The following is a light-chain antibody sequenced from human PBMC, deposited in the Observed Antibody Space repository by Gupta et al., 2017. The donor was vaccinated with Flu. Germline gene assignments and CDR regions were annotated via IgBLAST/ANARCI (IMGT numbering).Light chain of an antibody. Sequence: DILMTQSPSSLSASIGDRITITCRASESIGSYLNWYQQKPGKAPKLLIYTASSLQSGVPSRFSGSGSGTDFTLTISGLQPEDCSTYYCQQSHSTPPITVGQGTRRDIK. CDR2: TAS. CDR1: ESIGSY. V-gene: IGKV1-39*01. CDR3: QQSHSTPPIT. J-gene: IGKJ5*01.